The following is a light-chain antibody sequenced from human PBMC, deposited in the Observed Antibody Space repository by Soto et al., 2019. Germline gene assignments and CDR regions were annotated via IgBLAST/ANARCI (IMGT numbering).Light chain of an antibody. V-gene: IGLV2-14*01. CDR1: SSDVGGYNY. J-gene: IGLJ2*01. CDR2: DVS. Sequence: QSALTQPASVSGSPGQSITISCTGTSSDVGGYNYVSWYQQHPGKAPKLTIYDVSNRPSGVSNRFSGSKSGNTASLTISGIQAEDEADYFCSLYTTSRTVVFGGETKLTVL. CDR3: SLYTTSRTVV.